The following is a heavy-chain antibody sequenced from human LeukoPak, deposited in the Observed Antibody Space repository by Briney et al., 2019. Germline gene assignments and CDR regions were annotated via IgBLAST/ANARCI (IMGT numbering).Heavy chain of an antibody. J-gene: IGHJ2*01. CDR1: GGSFSGYY. CDR3: ARGRYSGYAISLRYFDL. V-gene: IGHV4-34*01. Sequence: PSETLSLTCAVYGGSFSGYYWSWIRQPPGKGLEWIGEIKHSGSTNYNPSLKSRVTISVDTSKNQFSLKLSSVTAADTAVYYCARGRYSGYAISLRYFDLWGRGTLVTVSS. CDR2: IKHSGST. D-gene: IGHD5-12*01.